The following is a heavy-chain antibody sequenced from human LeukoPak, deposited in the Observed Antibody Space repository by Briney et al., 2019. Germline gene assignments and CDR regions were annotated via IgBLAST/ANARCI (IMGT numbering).Heavy chain of an antibody. CDR2: INHSGST. J-gene: IGHJ4*02. CDR3: ARDDIAAAGKGGFDY. Sequence: SETLSLTCAVYGGSFSGYYWSWIRQPPGKGLEWIGEINHSGSTNYNPSLKSRVTISVDTSKNQFSLKLSSVTAADTAVYYCARDDIAAAGKGGFDYWGQGTLVTVSS. D-gene: IGHD6-13*01. V-gene: IGHV4-34*01. CDR1: GGSFSGYY.